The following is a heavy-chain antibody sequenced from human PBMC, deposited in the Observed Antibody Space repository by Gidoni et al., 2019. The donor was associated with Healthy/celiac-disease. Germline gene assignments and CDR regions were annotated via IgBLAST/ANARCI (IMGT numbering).Heavy chain of an antibody. CDR3: ARVASPEYSSSRDYYYYYYMDV. V-gene: IGHV1-69*01. J-gene: IGHJ6*03. CDR2: IIPIFGTA. Sequence: QVQLVQSGAEVKKPGSSVKVSCKASGGTFSSYAISWVRQAPGQGLEWMGGIIPIFGTANYAQKFQGRVTITADESTSTAYMELSSLRSEDTAVYYCARVASPEYSSSRDYYYYYYMDVWGKGTTVTVSS. CDR1: GGTFSSYA. D-gene: IGHD6-6*01.